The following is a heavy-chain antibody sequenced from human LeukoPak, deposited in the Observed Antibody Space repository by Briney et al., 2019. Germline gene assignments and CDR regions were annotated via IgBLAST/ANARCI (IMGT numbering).Heavy chain of an antibody. CDR3: ATYSSSWYGPTGDNWFDP. CDR1: GYTFTGYY. CDR2: INPNSGGT. Sequence: GASVKVSCKASGYTFTGYYMHWVRQAPGQGLEWMGWINPNSGGTNYAQKFQGRVTMTRDTSISTAYMELSRLRSDDTAVCYCATYSSSWYGPTGDNWFDPWGQGTLVTVSS. J-gene: IGHJ5*02. D-gene: IGHD6-13*01. V-gene: IGHV1-2*02.